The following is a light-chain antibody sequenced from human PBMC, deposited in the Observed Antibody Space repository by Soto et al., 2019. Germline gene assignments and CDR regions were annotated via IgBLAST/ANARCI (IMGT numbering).Light chain of an antibody. CDR1: QSISSW. CDR3: QHYNTYPWT. Sequence: DIQMSQAASILSASVGDRLTLTCRASQSISSWLAWYQQKPGKAPNLLIHKASHLESGVPSRFSGSGSGTEFTLTISSLQPGDSATYYCQHYNTYPWTFGQGTKV. J-gene: IGKJ1*01. V-gene: IGKV1-5*03. CDR2: KAS.